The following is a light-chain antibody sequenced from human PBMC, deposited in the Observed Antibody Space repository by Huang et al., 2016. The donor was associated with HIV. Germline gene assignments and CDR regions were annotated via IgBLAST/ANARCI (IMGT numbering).Light chain of an antibody. CDR3: QQTNSAPLT. J-gene: IGKJ4*01. CDR2: ATS. V-gene: IGKV1-39*01. CDR1: KSIGSD. Sequence: DIQMTQSPSSLSASVGDRVTITCRASKSIGSDLNWYHQKPGKAPKLLIYATSSLQSGVPSRFSGSGSGTDFTLTISSLQPEDFASYFCQQTNSAPLTFGGGTKVEIK.